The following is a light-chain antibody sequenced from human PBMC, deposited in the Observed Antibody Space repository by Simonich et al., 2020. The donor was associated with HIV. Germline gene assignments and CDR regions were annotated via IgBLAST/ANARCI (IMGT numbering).Light chain of an antibody. CDR3: QQYNNWPPMT. J-gene: IGKJ4*01. CDR2: GAS. Sequence: EIVMTQSPATLSVSPGEKATLSCRACQSGRSNLAWYQQKPGQAPRLLIYGASTRATGIPARFSGSGSGTEFTLTISSMQSEDFAVYYCQQYNNWPPMTFGGGTKVEIK. CDR1: QSGRSN. V-gene: IGKV3-15*01.